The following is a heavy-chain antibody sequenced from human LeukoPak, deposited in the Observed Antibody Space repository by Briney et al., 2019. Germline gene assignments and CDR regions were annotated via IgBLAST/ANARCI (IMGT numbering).Heavy chain of an antibody. J-gene: IGHJ5*02. V-gene: IGHV1-3*01. D-gene: IGHD2-2*01. Sequence: GASVKVSCKASGYTFTSYAMHWVRQAPGQRLEWMGWINAGNGNTKYSQKFQGRVTITRDTSASTAYMELSSLRSEDTAVYYCARDHLIVVPAAIRMVDNWFDPWGQGTLVTVSS. CDR1: GYTFTSYA. CDR2: INAGNGNT. CDR3: ARDHLIVVPAAIRMVDNWFDP.